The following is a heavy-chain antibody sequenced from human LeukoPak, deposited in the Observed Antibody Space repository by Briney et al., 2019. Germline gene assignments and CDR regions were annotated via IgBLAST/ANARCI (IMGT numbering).Heavy chain of an antibody. CDR2: IYNGVPT. D-gene: IGHD6-19*01. CDR3: VQTTGWPGFDY. V-gene: IGHV4-4*09. J-gene: IGHJ4*02. CDR1: GAPISRFY. Sequence: SETLSLTCTTSGAPISRFYWSWIRQPPGKGLEWIGNIYNGVPTFFNPSLKSRVTLSVDTSKTQFSLQLASVTAADTAVYYCVQTTGWPGFDYWGQGILVTVSS.